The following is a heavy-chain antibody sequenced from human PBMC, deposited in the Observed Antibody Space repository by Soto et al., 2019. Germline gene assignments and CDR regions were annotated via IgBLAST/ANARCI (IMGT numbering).Heavy chain of an antibody. CDR3: ARVAGSPDY. V-gene: IGHV1-8*01. J-gene: IGHJ4*02. CDR2: LNPKSGNT. D-gene: IGHD1-26*01. Sequence: QVQLVQSGPEVKKPGASVKVSCKASGYTFTTYDFNWVRQAPGQGLEWMGWLNPKSGNTGSAQKFXXRXTTXRDSSISTVYMELSSLSSDDPAIYYCARVAGSPDYWGQGTLVTVSS. CDR1: GYTFTTYD.